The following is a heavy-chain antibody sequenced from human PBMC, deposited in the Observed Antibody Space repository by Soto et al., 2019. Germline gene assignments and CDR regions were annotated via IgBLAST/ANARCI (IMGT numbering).Heavy chain of an antibody. D-gene: IGHD3-22*01. CDR3: ARDSAYYYDSSGYYY. J-gene: IGHJ4*02. V-gene: IGHV3-21*01. CDR1: GFTFSSYS. Sequence: GESLKISCAASGFTFSSYSMNWVRQAPGKGLEWVSSISSSSSYIYYADSVKGRFTISRDNAKNSLYLQMNSLRAEDTAVYYCARDSAYYYDSSGYYYWGQGTLVTV. CDR2: ISSSSSYI.